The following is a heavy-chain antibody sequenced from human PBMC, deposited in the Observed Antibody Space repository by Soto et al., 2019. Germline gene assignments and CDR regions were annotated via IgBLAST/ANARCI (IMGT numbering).Heavy chain of an antibody. V-gene: IGHV3-11*01. J-gene: IGHJ6*02. CDR3: ARGHYGLDV. Sequence: QVQLVESGGGLVKPGGSLRLSCAASGFTFSDHYISWIRQAPGKGLEWISFFYSSDIYYADSVKGRFPISTDNAKNSLYLEMNSLRAEDTAVYYCARGHYGLDVWGQGTTVTVSS. CDR2: FYSSDI. CDR1: GFTFSDHY.